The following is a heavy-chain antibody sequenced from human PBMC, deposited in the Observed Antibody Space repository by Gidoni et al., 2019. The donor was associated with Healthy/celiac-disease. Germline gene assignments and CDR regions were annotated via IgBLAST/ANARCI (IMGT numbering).Heavy chain of an antibody. CDR2: IRSKAYGGTT. J-gene: IGHJ5*02. D-gene: IGHD3-10*01. V-gene: IGHV3-49*05. CDR1: GLTFGDYA. Sequence: EVQLVESGGGLVKPGRSLILSCTAPGLTFGDYAMSWFRQAPGKGLEWVGFIRSKAYGGTTEYAASVKGRFTISRDDSKSIAYLQMNSLKTEDTAVYYCTRAPPSTGLGWFDPWGQGTLVTVSS. CDR3: TRAPPSTGLGWFDP.